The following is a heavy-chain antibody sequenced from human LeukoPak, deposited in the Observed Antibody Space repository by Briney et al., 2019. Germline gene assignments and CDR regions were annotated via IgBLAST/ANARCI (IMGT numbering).Heavy chain of an antibody. D-gene: IGHD2-2*01. V-gene: IGHV3-23*01. CDR3: ARVGPLIWVPAAYGDY. Sequence: GGSLRLSCAASGFTFSSYAMSWVRQAPGKGLVWVSAITGSGGDTYYADSVKGRFTISRDNAKNSLYLQMNSLRAEDTAVYYCARVGPLIWVPAAYGDYWGQGTLVTVSS. J-gene: IGHJ4*02. CDR1: GFTFSSYA. CDR2: ITGSGGDT.